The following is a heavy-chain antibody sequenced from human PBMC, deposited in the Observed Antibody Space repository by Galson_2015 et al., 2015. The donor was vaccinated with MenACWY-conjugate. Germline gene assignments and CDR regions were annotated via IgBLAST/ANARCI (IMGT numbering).Heavy chain of an antibody. CDR2: ISPGDSYT. D-gene: IGHD1-26*01. Sequence: QSGAEVKKPGESLKISCTGSGYSFTNYWIGWVRQMPGKGLEWMGFISPGDSYTRYNPAFQGQVTISADKSISTAYLQWNSLQASDTAMYYCTRPPPGGRGMDVWGQGTTVTVSS. CDR3: TRPPPGGRGMDV. CDR1: GYSFTNYW. J-gene: IGHJ6*02. V-gene: IGHV5-51*01.